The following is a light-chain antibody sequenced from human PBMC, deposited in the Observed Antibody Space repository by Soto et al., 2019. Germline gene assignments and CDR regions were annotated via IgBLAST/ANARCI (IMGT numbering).Light chain of an antibody. V-gene: IGKV3-11*01. CDR1: QSVSSY. CDR3: QQRSNWIT. J-gene: IGKJ5*01. CDR2: DAS. Sequence: EIVLTQSPATLSLSPXXXATLSCRASQSVSSYLAWYQQKPGQAPRLLIYDASNRATGIPARFSGSGSGTDFTLTISSLEPEDFAVYYCQQRSNWITFGQGTRLEIK.